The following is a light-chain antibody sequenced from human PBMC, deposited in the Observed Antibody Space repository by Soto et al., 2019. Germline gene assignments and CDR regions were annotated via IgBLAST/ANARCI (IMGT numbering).Light chain of an antibody. CDR3: QQYNNWPFS. J-gene: IGKJ5*01. Sequence: EIVMTQSPATLSVSPGERATLSCRASQSVSSNLAWYQQKPGQAPRLLFYGASTRATGIPARFSGSGSGTEFTLSISGLQSEDFAVYFCQQYNNWPFSFGQGTRLEIK. V-gene: IGKV3-15*01. CDR1: QSVSSN. CDR2: GAS.